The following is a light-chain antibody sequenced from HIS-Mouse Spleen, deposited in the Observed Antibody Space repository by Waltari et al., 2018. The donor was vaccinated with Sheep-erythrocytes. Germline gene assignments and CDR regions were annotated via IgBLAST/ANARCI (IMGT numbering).Light chain of an antibody. CDR1: SSNIGRNT. Sequence: QSVLTQPPSASGTPGQRVTLPCSGSSSNIGRNTVNWYQQLPGPAPKLLIYSNNQRPSGVPDRFSGSKSGTSASLTISGLQSEDEADYYCAAWDDSLNGYVFGTGTKVTVL. V-gene: IGLV1-44*01. CDR3: AAWDDSLNGYV. J-gene: IGLJ1*01. CDR2: SNN.